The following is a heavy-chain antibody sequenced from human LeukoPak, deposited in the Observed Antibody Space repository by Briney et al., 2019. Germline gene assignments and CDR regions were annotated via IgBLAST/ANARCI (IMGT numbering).Heavy chain of an antibody. CDR2: ISYDGSDE. CDR1: GFTFSGYG. V-gene: IGHV3-30*03. J-gene: IGHJ4*02. CDR3: ASPGPYGSGSYFDY. D-gene: IGHD3-10*01. Sequence: GRSLRLSCAASGFTFSGYGMHWVRQAPGKGLEWVAVISYDGSDEYYADPVKGRFTISRDNSKNTLYLQTNSLRAEDTAVYYCASPGPYGSGSYFDYWGQGTLVTVSS.